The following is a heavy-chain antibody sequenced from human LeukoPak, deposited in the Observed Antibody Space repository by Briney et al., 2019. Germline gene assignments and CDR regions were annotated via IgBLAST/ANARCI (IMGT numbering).Heavy chain of an antibody. D-gene: IGHD6-6*01. CDR3: ARCPEQLVTHEIYDAFDI. J-gene: IGHJ3*02. CDR1: GGTFSSYA. Sequence: ASVKVSCKASGGTFSSYAISWVRQAPGQGLEWMGGIIPIFGTANYAQKFQGRVTITADESTSTAYMELSSLRSEDTAVYYCARCPEQLVTHEIYDAFDIWGQGTMVTVSS. CDR2: IIPIFGTA. V-gene: IGHV1-69*13.